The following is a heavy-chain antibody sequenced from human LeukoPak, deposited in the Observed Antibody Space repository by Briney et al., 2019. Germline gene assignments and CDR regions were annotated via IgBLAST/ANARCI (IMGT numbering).Heavy chain of an antibody. D-gene: IGHD6-13*01. CDR2: ISGDGGST. J-gene: IGHJ2*01. CDR3: AKGIKVYSSSGYFDL. CDR1: GFTFDDYA. V-gene: IGHV3-43*02. Sequence: PGGSLRLSCAASGFTFDDYAMHWVRQAPGKGLEWVSLISGDGGSTYYADSVKGRFTISRDNSKNSLYLQMNSLRTEDTALYYCAKGIKVYSSSGYFDLWGRGTLVTVSS.